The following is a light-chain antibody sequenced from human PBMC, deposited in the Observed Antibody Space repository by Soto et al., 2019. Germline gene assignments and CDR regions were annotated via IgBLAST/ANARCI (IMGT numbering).Light chain of an antibody. CDR1: SSNIGAGYD. CDR3: QSYGSSLSSYV. J-gene: IGLJ1*01. V-gene: IGLV1-40*01. CDR2: VNN. Sequence: QSVLTQPPSVSGAPGQRVTISCTGSSSNIGAGYDVHWYQQLPGTAPKLLIYVNNNRPSGVPDRFPGSKSATSASLAISGLQAEAEADYYCQSYGSSLSSYVFGNGTK.